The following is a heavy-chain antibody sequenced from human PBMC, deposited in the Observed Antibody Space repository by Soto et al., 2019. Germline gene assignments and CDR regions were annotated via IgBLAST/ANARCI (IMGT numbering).Heavy chain of an antibody. CDR2: IYTSGST. Sequence: QVQLQESGPGLVKTSETLSLTCTVSGGSISSYYWSWIRQPAGQGLEWIGRIYTSGSTIYNPSLKSRVTMSVDTSKNHFSLTLSSVTAADTAVYCCAKGASSDAFDIWGQGTMVTVSS. D-gene: IGHD1-26*01. V-gene: IGHV4-4*07. J-gene: IGHJ3*02. CDR3: AKGASSDAFDI. CDR1: GGSISSYY.